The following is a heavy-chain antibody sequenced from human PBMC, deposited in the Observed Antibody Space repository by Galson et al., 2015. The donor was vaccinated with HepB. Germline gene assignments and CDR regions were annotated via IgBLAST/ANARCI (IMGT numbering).Heavy chain of an antibody. Sequence: SLRLSCAASGFTFSSYDMHWVRQATGKGLEWVSAIGTAGDPYYPGAVTGRFTISRENAKNSLYLQMNSLRAVDTAVYYCARGGIAVDSGWYFDPWGRGTLVTVSS. CDR1: GFTFSSYD. V-gene: IGHV3-13*05. J-gene: IGHJ2*01. D-gene: IGHD6-19*01. CDR2: IGTAGDP. CDR3: ARGGIAVDSGWYFDP.